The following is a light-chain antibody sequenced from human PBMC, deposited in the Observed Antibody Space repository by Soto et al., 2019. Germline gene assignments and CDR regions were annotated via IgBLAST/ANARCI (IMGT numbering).Light chain of an antibody. CDR1: QSVSSN. J-gene: IGKJ1*01. V-gene: IGKV3-15*01. Sequence: EILLTQSPVTLSVSPGERVTLSCRASQSVSSNLAWYQQKPGQAPSLLIYGAFTRATGIPARFSGTGSGTEFTLTISSLQSEDFAVYYCQQYNNWPPVTFGQGTKVDIK. CDR2: GAF. CDR3: QQYNNWPPVT.